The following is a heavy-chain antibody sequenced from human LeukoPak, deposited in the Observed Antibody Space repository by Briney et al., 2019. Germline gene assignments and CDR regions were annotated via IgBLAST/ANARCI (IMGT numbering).Heavy chain of an antibody. CDR1: GFTFSSYA. CDR3: ARDGDIAAADHYYYYYMDV. V-gene: IGHV3-30-3*01. J-gene: IGHJ6*03. CDR2: ISYDGSNK. Sequence: PGGSLRLSCAASGFTFSSYAMHWVRQAPGKGLEWVAVISYDGSNKYYADSVKGRFTISRDNSKNTLYLQMNSLRAEDTAVYYCARDGDIAAADHYYYYYMDVWGKGTTVTVSS. D-gene: IGHD6-13*01.